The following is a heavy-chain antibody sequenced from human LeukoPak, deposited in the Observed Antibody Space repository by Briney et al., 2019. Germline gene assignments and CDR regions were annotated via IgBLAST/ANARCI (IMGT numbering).Heavy chain of an antibody. CDR3: ARHVRRPYDYYYGSGSLNRLDP. D-gene: IGHD3-10*01. V-gene: IGHV4-39*01. CDR2: IYYSGST. CDR1: GGSISSSSYY. Sequence: SETLSLTCTVSGGSISSSSYYWGWIRQPPGKGLEWIGSIYYSGSTYYNPSLKSRVTISVDTSKNQFSLKLSSVTAADTAVYYCARHVRRPYDYYYGSGSLNRLDPWGQGSLVTVSS. J-gene: IGHJ5*02.